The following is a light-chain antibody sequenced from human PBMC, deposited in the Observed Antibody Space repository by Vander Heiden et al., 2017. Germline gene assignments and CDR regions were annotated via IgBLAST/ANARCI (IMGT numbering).Light chain of an antibody. CDR2: DAS. CDR1: QSISSY. J-gene: IGKJ1*01. V-gene: IGKV1-39*01. CDR3: QQSYSTPPWT. Sequence: IQMTQSPSSLSASVEDRVTITCRASQSISSYLYWYQQKPGKAPKLLIYDASSMQSGVPSRLSGSGSGTDFTLTISSLQPEDFATYYCQQSYSTPPWTFGQGTKVEIK.